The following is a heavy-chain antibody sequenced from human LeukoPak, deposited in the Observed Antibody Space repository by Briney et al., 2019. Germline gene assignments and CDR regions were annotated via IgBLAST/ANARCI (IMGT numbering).Heavy chain of an antibody. CDR2: ISAYNGNT. D-gene: IGHD3-3*01. CDR1: GYKFTDNY. Sequence: ASVKVSCKASGYKFTDNYLHWVRQAPGQGLEWMGWISAYNGNTNYAQKLQGRVTMTTDTSTSTAYMELRSLRSDDTAVYYCARVFITIFGPNWFDPWGQGTLVTVSS. V-gene: IGHV1-18*01. J-gene: IGHJ5*02. CDR3: ARVFITIFGPNWFDP.